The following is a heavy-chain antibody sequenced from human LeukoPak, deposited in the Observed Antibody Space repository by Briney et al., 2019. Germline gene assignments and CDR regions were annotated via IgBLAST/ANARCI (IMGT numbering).Heavy chain of an antibody. Sequence: GGSLRLSCAASGFTFSSYSMNWVRQAPGKGLEWVSSISSSSSYIYYADSVKGRFTISRDNAKNSLYLKMNSLRAEDTAVYYCARGSKYGDYRPHDAFDIWGQGTMVTVSS. CDR1: GFTFSSYS. J-gene: IGHJ3*02. D-gene: IGHD4-17*01. V-gene: IGHV3-21*01. CDR2: ISSSSSYI. CDR3: ARGSKYGDYRPHDAFDI.